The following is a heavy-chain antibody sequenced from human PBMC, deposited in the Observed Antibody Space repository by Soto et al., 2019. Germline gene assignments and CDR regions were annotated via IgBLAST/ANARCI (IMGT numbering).Heavy chain of an antibody. J-gene: IGHJ4*02. CDR2: ISGSGGST. CDR1: GFTFSSDA. Sequence: SGFTFSSDARSWGRQAPGKGLEWVSAISGSGGSTHYADSVKGRFTLSRDNSKSTMYLQMNSLRAEDTAVYYCAKDQVQLWFRDFDYWGQGTLVTVSS. V-gene: IGHV3-23*01. CDR3: AKDQVQLWFRDFDY. D-gene: IGHD5-18*01.